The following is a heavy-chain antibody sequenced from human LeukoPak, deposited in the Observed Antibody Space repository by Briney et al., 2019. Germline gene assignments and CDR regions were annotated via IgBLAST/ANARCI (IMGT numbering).Heavy chain of an antibody. CDR2: ISGSGGST. Sequence: GGSLRLSCAASGFTVSSNYMSWVRQAPGKGLEWVSAISGSGGSTYYADSVKGRFTISRDNSKNTLYLQMNSLRAEDTAVYYCAKLPGNFDYWGQGTLVTVSS. J-gene: IGHJ4*02. V-gene: IGHV3-23*01. CDR1: GFTVSSNY. CDR3: AKLPGNFDY.